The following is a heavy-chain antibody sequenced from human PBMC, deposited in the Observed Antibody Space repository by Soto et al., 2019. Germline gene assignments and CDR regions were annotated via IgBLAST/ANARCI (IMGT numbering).Heavy chain of an antibody. V-gene: IGHV4-4*02. CDR3: VRVGWELLQRTRDFDS. D-gene: IGHD1-26*01. Sequence: QVQLQESGPGLVKPSGTLSLTCAVSGGSISSSNWWSWVRQPPGKGLEWIGEIYHSGSTNYNPSLKSRVTISSARSRNRFPLKLSSVTAAGPALYYFVRVGWELLQRTRDFDSWGQGTLVTVFS. CDR2: IYHSGST. J-gene: IGHJ4*02. CDR1: GGSISSSNW.